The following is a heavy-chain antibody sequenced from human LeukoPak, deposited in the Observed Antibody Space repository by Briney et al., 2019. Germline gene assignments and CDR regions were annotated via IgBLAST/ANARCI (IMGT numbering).Heavy chain of an antibody. CDR2: INHSGST. CDR1: GGSFSGYY. J-gene: IGHJ6*02. D-gene: IGHD5-12*01. Sequence: SETLSLTCAVYGGSFSGYYWSWIRQPPGKGLGWIGEINHSGSTNYNPSLKSRVTISVDTSKNQFSLKLSSVTAADTAVYYCARYRVDIVAEYYGMDVWGQGTTVTVSS. V-gene: IGHV4-34*01. CDR3: ARYRVDIVAEYYGMDV.